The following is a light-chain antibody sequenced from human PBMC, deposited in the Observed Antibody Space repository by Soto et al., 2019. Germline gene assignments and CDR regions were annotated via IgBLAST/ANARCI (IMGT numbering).Light chain of an antibody. CDR3: QHYHSYPYT. CDR1: QDVSTW. Sequence: DIQMTQSPSSVSASVGDRVTITCRASQDVSTWLAWYQHKPGKAPNLLIHDTSILQSGVPSRFSGSGSGTEFTLTISSLQPEDFATYFCQHYHSYPYTFGQGTKVDIK. CDR2: DTS. V-gene: IGKV1-12*01. J-gene: IGKJ2*01.